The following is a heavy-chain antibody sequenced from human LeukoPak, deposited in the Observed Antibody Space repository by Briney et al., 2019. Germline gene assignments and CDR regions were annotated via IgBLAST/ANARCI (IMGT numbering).Heavy chain of an antibody. V-gene: IGHV3-30-3*01. CDR3: ALVPDIVVVVAATYL. CDR1: GFTFSSYA. CDR2: ISYDGSNK. J-gene: IGHJ3*01. D-gene: IGHD2-15*01. Sequence: GGSLRLSCAASGFTFSSYAMHWVRQAPGKGLEWVAVISYDGSNKYYADSVKGRFTISRDNSKNTLYLQMNSLRAEDTAVYYCALVPDIVVVVAATYLWGQGTMVTVSS.